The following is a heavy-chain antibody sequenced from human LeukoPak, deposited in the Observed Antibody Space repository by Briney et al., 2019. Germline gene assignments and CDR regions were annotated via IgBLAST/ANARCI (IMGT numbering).Heavy chain of an antibody. V-gene: IGHV1-2*02. CDR2: INPKSGVT. CDR3: ARSQHNTFDP. Sequence: ASVKVSCETSGYTFTGNYMHWVRQAPGQGLEWMGWINPKSGVTKYAQKFQGRVTVTGDTSSSTSYLELSRLRSDDTAIYYCARSQHNTFDPWGRGTLVTVSS. D-gene: IGHD1-1*01. J-gene: IGHJ5*02. CDR1: GYTFTGNY.